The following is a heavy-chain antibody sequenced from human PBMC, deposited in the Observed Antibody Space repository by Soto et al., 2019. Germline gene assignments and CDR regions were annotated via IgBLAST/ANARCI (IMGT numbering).Heavy chain of an antibody. D-gene: IGHD3-22*01. V-gene: IGHV1-8*01. CDR2: MNPNSGNT. Sequence: QVQLVQSGAEVKKPGASVKVSCKASGYTFTSYDINWVRQATGQGLEWMGWMNPNSGNTGYAQKFQGRVTMTRNTSISTADMELSSLRSEDTAVYYCARKAYYYDSSGYPPLDPWGQGTLVTVSS. J-gene: IGHJ5*02. CDR1: GYTFTSYD. CDR3: ARKAYYYDSSGYPPLDP.